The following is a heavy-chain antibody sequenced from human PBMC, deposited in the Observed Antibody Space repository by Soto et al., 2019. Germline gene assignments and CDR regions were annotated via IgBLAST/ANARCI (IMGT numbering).Heavy chain of an antibody. CDR3: ARSKSSRGGAFDI. D-gene: IGHD3-10*01. Sequence: GGSLRLSCAASGFTFSNYAMNWVRQAPGKGLDCVSSISGTDGSTYYADSVKGRFTISRDNSQNTLFLQMNSLRAEDTALYYCARSKSSRGGAFDIWGQGTMVTVSS. CDR2: ISGTDGST. CDR1: GFTFSNYA. V-gene: IGHV3-23*01. J-gene: IGHJ3*02.